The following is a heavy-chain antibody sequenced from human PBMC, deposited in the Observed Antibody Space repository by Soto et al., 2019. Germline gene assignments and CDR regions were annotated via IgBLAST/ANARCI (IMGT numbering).Heavy chain of an antibody. D-gene: IGHD2-21*02. Sequence: PGWSLRLSCAASGFTFSRYGMHLVRQAPGKGLEWVALVWFDGSDKYSSDSVTGRFTISRDNSKNTLYLQMNSLRAEDTAVYYCAREETAWPLDYGLEVWGEGTKVTVSS. CDR3: AREETAWPLDYGLEV. CDR1: GFTFSRYG. V-gene: IGHV3-33*01. J-gene: IGHJ6*04. CDR2: VWFDGSDK.